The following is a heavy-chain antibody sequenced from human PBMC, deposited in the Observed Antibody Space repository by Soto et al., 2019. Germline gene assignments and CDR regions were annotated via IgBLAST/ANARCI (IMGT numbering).Heavy chain of an antibody. D-gene: IGHD3-22*01. V-gene: IGHV4-39*01. CDR2: IYYSGST. CDR1: GGSISSSSYY. J-gene: IGHJ4*02. Sequence: PSETLSLTCTVSGGSISSSSYYWGWIRQPPGKGLEWIGSIYYSGSTYYNPSLKSRVTISVDKSKSQLFLKLSSVTAPDTAVYYCGRQIYDSSGYYYAYWGQATLLTVSS. CDR3: GRQIYDSSGYYYAY.